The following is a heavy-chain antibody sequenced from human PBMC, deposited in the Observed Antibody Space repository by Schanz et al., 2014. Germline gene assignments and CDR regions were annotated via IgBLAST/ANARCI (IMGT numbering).Heavy chain of an antibody. J-gene: IGHJ5*02. Sequence: QVQLQESGPGLVKPSGTLSLTCAVSGVSISSTNWWHWVRQSPGKGLEWLGEIIHDGRTNYNPSPGSLVSISLDKAENQCPLDLTSAAAADTALYFCARVKQGCSDTSCVLDPWGQGTLVTVSS. D-gene: IGHD2-2*01. CDR2: IIHDGRT. CDR1: GVSISSTNW. CDR3: ARVKQGCSDTSCVLDP. V-gene: IGHV4-4*02.